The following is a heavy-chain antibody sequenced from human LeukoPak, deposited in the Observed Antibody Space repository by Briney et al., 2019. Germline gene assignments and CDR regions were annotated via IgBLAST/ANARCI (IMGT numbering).Heavy chain of an antibody. CDR3: ARGMELVDY. V-gene: IGHV3-21*01. Sequence: PGGSLRLSCAASGFTFSTYTMSRIRQAPGKGLEWVSSISSSSSYLYYSDSVKGRFTISRDNARNSLYLQMNSLRVDDTAVYYCARGMELVDYWGQGTLVTVSS. CDR1: GFTFSTYT. CDR2: ISSSSSYL. J-gene: IGHJ4*02. D-gene: IGHD1-26*01.